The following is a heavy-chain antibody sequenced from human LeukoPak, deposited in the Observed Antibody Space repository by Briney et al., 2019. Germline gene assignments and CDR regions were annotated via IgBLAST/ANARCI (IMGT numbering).Heavy chain of an antibody. D-gene: IGHD2-2*02. CDR1: GFTFSSYG. J-gene: IGHJ5*02. CDR2: ISYDGSNK. CDR3: AKDQGGGYCSSTSCYMDWFDP. Sequence: GRSLRLSCAVSGFTFSSYGMHWVRQAPGKGLEWVAVISYDGSNKYYADSVKGRSTISRDNSKNTLYLQMNSLRAEDTAVYYCAKDQGGGYCSSTSCYMDWFDPWGQGTLVTVSS. V-gene: IGHV3-30*18.